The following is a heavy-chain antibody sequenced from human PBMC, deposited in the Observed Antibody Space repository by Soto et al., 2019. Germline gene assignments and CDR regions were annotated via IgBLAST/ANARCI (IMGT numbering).Heavy chain of an antibody. J-gene: IGHJ5*02. CDR3: ARSGLALPYSASHWFDP. CDR2: TSYDGNNE. V-gene: IGHV3-30*03. D-gene: IGHD3-22*01. Sequence: PGGSLRLSCAASGFTFSNYAMHWVRQAPGKGLEWVALTSYDGNNEYYTDSVKGRFTISRDNSKNTLFLQMNSPRPEDTAVYYCARSGLALPYSASHWFDPWGHGTLVTVSS. CDR1: GFTFSNYA.